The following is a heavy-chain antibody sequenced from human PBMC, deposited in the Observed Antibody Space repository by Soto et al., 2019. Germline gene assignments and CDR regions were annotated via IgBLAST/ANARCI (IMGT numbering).Heavy chain of an antibody. CDR3: ARELGYCSSTSCPFDY. CDR2: IWYDGSNK. D-gene: IGHD2-2*01. J-gene: IGHJ4*02. CDR1: GFTFSSYG. V-gene: IGHV3-33*01. Sequence: GGSLRLSCAASGFTFSSYGMHWVRQAPGKGLEWVAVIWYDGSNKYYADSVKGRFTISRDNSKNTLYLQMNSLRAEDTAVYYCARELGYCSSTSCPFDYWGQGTLVTVSS.